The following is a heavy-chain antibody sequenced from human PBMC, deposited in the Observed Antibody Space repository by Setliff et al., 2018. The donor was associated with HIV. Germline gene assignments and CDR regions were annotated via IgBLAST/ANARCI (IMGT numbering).Heavy chain of an antibody. CDR3: AREFSSSSFDQ. V-gene: IGHV4-39*02. D-gene: IGHD6-6*01. J-gene: IGHJ4*02. CDR1: GGSISSGSHY. CDR2: IYYSGTT. Sequence: SETLSLTCSVSGGSISSGSHYWGWIRQAPGKGLEWIGNIYYSGTTFYNPSLKGRVSISVDTSRNEFSLKLTSVTAADTAVYYCAREFSSSSFDQWGQGTLVTVSS.